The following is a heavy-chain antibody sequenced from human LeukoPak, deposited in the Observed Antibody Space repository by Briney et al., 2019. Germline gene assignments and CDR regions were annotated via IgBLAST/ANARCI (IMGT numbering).Heavy chain of an antibody. Sequence: ASVKVSCKASGYTFTGYYMHWVRQAPGQGLEWMGWINPNSGGTSYAQKFQGRVAMTRDTSISTAYMELSRLRSDDTAVYYCAITKDIVATIDYWGQGTLVTVSS. D-gene: IGHD5-12*01. CDR3: AITKDIVATIDY. J-gene: IGHJ4*02. CDR1: GYTFTGYY. CDR2: INPNSGGT. V-gene: IGHV1-2*02.